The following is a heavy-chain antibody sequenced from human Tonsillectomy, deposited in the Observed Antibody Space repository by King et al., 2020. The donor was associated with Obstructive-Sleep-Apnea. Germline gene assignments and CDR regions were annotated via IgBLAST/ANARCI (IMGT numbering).Heavy chain of an antibody. CDR3: ARDYASGTYYPSLDY. V-gene: IGHV3-30-3*01. Sequence: VQLVESGGGVVQPGRSLRLSCAASGFTFRSYAMHWVRQAPGKGLEWLAVISYVELNTYYADSVKGRFTISRDISHRKLYLQMNSLRPEDTALYYCARDYASGTYYPSLDYWGQGTLVTVSS. J-gene: IGHJ4*02. CDR1: GFTFRSYA. CDR2: ISYVELNT. D-gene: IGHD3-10*01.